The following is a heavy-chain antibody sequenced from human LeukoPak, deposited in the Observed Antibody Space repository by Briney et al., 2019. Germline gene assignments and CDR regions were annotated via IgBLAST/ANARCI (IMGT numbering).Heavy chain of an antibody. CDR3: ARIGWNYGYRYYYYYMDV. CDR2: MNPNSGNT. D-gene: IGHD1-7*01. J-gene: IGHJ6*03. Sequence: GASVKVSCKASGYTFTSYDINWVRQATGQGLEWMGWMNPNSGNTGYAQKFQGRVTMTRNTSISTAYMELSSLRSEDTAVYYCARIGWNYGYRYYYYYMDVWGKGTTVTVSS. V-gene: IGHV1-8*01. CDR1: GYTFTSYD.